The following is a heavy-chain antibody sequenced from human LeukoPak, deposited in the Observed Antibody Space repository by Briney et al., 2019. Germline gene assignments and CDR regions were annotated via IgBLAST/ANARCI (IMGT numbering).Heavy chain of an antibody. CDR1: GFSFSDYN. CDR3: AKDVAGALSYYYYYGMDV. Sequence: GGSLRLTCAASGFSFSDYNIHWVRQAPGKGLECVSFITSSGSTIKYADSVKGRFTISRDNAKNSLYLQMNSLRPEDTALYYCAKDVAGALSYYYYYGMDVWGQGTTVTVSS. J-gene: IGHJ6*02. CDR2: ITSSGSTI. V-gene: IGHV3-48*04. D-gene: IGHD6-19*01.